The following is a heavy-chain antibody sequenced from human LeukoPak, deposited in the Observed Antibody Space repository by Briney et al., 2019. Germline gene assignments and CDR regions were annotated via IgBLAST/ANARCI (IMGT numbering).Heavy chain of an antibody. J-gene: IGHJ4*02. CDR2: INPNSGGT. V-gene: IGHV1-2*02. CDR1: GYTFTGYY. Sequence: HWASVKVSCKASGYTFTGYYTHWVRQAPGQGLEWMGWINPNSGGTNYAQKFQGRVTMTRDTSISTAYMELSRLRSDDTAVYYCARDDGSSLYYFDYWGQGTLVTVSS. D-gene: IGHD6-6*01. CDR3: ARDDGSSLYYFDY.